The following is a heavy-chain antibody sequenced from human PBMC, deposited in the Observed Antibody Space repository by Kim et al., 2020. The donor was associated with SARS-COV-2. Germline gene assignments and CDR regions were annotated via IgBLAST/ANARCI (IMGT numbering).Heavy chain of an antibody. D-gene: IGHD2-21*02. CDR3: ATLSTADGYYYYYYMDV. Sequence: VEGRFTISRDNSKNTLYLQMNSLRAEDTAVYYCATLSTADGYYYYYYMDVWGQGTTVTVSS. V-gene: IGHV3-30*07. J-gene: IGHJ6*03.